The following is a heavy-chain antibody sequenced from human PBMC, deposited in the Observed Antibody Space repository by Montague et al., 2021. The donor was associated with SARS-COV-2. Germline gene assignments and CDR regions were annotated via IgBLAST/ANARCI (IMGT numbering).Heavy chain of an antibody. CDR3: ARDGEVVGNWFDP. D-gene: IGHD2-2*01. V-gene: IGHV4-39*07. J-gene: IGHJ5*02. CDR2: IYYSGST. Sequence: IYYSGSTYYNPSLKSRVTISVDTSKNQFSLKLSSVTAADTAVYYCARDGEVVGNWFDPWVQGT.